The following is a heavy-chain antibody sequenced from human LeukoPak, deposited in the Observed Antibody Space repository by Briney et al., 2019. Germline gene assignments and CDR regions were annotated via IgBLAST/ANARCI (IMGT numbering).Heavy chain of an antibody. CDR3: ARDRETYYYDSSGHTVGDYFDY. CDR2: IYTRGIT. CDR1: GGSISSYY. V-gene: IGHV4-4*07. J-gene: IGHJ4*02. Sequence: SETLSLTCTVSGGSISSYYWSWIRQPAGKGLEWIGRIYTRGITNYNPSLRSRVTMSVDTSKNQFSLKLSSVTAADTAVYYCARDRETYYYDSSGHTVGDYFDYWGQGTLVTVSS. D-gene: IGHD3-22*01.